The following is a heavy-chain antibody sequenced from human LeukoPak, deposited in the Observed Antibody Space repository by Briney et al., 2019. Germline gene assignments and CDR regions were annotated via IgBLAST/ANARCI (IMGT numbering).Heavy chain of an antibody. J-gene: IGHJ3*02. V-gene: IGHV1-46*01. CDR1: GYTFADYG. D-gene: IGHD1-26*01. CDR3: AKPSGIIFGSYDDAFDI. Sequence: GASVKASCKASGYTFADYGLSWVRQAPGQGLEWMGIINPSGGSTSYAQKFQGRVTMTRDTSTSTVYMELSSLRSEDTAVYYCAKPSGIIFGSYDDAFDIWGQGTMVTVSS. CDR2: INPSGGST.